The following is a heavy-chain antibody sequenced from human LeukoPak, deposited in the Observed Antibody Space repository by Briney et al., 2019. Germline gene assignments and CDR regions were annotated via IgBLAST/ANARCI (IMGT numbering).Heavy chain of an antibody. CDR2: IKEDGSAK. V-gene: IGHV3-7*04. CDR3: ARDSPGYGAYDLG. CDR1: GFTFSSYW. D-gene: IGHD5-12*01. J-gene: IGHJ4*02. Sequence: HPGGSLRLSCAAPGFTFSSYWMSWVRQAPGKGLEWVANIKEDGSAKYSVDSVKGRFTISRDNAKNTLYLQMNSLRAEDTAVYYCARDSPGYGAYDLGWGQGTLVTVSS.